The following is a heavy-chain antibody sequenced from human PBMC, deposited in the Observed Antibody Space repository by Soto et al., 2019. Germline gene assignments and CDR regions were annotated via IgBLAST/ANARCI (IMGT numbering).Heavy chain of an antibody. CDR1: GGSISSNSYC. CDR2: GFYDGGT. J-gene: IGHJ4*02. V-gene: IGHV4-39*01. CDR3: ARHPGHFDSGGHWSRRVDN. D-gene: IGHD3-22*01. Sequence: PSETLSLTCSVSGGSISSNSYCWGWIRRPPGKGLEWLGGGFYDGGTYYNPSLKSRVTISVDSSKNQFSLRLSSVTAADTAVYYCARHPGHFDSGGHWSRRVDNWGQGTLVTVSS.